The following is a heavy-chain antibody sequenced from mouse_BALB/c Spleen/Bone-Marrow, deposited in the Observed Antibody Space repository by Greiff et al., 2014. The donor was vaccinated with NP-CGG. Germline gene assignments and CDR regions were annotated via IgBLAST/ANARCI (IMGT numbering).Heavy chain of an antibody. CDR2: IYPGDGST. CDR1: GYTFTSYD. Sequence: LQQSGPELVKPGALVKISCKASGYTFTSYDINWVKQRPGQGLEWIGWIYPGDGSTKFDEKFKGKATLTADKSSSTAYMQPSSLTHENSAIYDCARNDNYRYAMDYWGQGTSVTVSS. D-gene: IGHD2-1*01. V-gene: IGHV1S33*01. J-gene: IGHJ4*01. CDR3: ARNDNYRYAMDY.